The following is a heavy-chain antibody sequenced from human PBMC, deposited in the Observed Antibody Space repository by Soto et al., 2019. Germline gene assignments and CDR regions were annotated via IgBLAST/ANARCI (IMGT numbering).Heavy chain of an antibody. CDR2: IYYSGST. CDR1: GGSISSGGYY. CDR3: SRGWDYYDSSGYHFDL. V-gene: IGHV4-31*03. D-gene: IGHD3-22*01. Sequence: QVQLQESGPVLVKPSQTLSLTCTVSGGSISSGGYYWSWIRQHPGKGLEWIGYIYYSGSTYYNPSLKSRVTISVDTSKNQFSLKLSSVTAADTAVYYCSRGWDYYDSSGYHFDLWGRGTLVTVSS. J-gene: IGHJ2*01.